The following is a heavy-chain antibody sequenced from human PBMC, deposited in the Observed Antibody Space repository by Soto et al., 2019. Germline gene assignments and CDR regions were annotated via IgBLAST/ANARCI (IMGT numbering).Heavy chain of an antibody. D-gene: IGHD3-10*01. V-gene: IGHV1-69*02. CDR3: ARGDQEGLWSGELLLPPPSYGMDV. J-gene: IGHJ6*02. CDR1: GGTFSSYT. CDR2: IIPILGIA. Sequence: QVQLVQSGAEVKKPGSSVKVSCKASGGTFSSYTISWVRQAPGQGLEWMGRIIPILGIANYAQKFQGRVRITAEKSTSTAYMELSSLRSEDTAVYYCARGDQEGLWSGELLLPPPSYGMDVWGQGTTVTVSS.